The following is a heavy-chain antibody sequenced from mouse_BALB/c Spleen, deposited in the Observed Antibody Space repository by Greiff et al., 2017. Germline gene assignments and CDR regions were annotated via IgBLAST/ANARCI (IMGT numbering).Heavy chain of an antibody. V-gene: IGHV5-4*02. CDR1: GFTFSDYY. J-gene: IGHJ4*01. Sequence: EVQRVESGGGLVKPGGSLKLSCAASGFTFSDYYMYWVRQTPEKRLEWVATISDGGSYTYYPDSVKGRFTISRDNAKNNLYLQMSSLKSEDTAMYYCARALYGMDYWGQGTSVTVSS. CDR3: ARALYGMDY. CDR2: ISDGGSYT.